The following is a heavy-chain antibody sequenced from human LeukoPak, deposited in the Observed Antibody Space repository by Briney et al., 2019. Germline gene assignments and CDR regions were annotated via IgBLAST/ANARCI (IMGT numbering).Heavy chain of an antibody. CDR1: GFTFSSYG. J-gene: IGHJ5*02. D-gene: IGHD7-27*01. CDR2: IWYDGSNK. CDR3: TRSRTTGDVGWFDP. Sequence: PGRSLRLSCAASGFTFSSYGMHWVRQAPGKGLEWVAVIWYDGSNKYYADSVKGRFTISRDNSKNTLYLQMNSLRAEDTALYYCTRSRTTGDVGWFDPWGQGTLVTVFS. V-gene: IGHV3-33*01.